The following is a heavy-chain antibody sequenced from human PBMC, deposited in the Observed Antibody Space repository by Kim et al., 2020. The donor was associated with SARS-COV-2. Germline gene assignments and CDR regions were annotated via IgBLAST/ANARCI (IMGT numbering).Heavy chain of an antibody. D-gene: IGHD3-22*01. Sequence: LKSRVTISVATSKNQFSLKLSSVTAADTAVYYCARRGYYDSSGYYYFDYWGQGTLVTVSS. CDR3: ARRGYYDSSGYYYFDY. J-gene: IGHJ4*02. V-gene: IGHV4-59*08.